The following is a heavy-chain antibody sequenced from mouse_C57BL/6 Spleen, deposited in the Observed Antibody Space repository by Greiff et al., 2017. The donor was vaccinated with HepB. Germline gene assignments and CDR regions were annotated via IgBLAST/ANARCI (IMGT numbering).Heavy chain of an antibody. D-gene: IGHD2-1*01. J-gene: IGHJ3*01. CDR2: IDPEDGET. CDR1: GFNIKDYY. Sequence: EVKLMESGAELVKPRASVKLSCTASGFNIKDYYMHWVKQRTEQGLEWIGRIDPEDGETKYAPKFQGKATITADTSSNTAYLQLSSLTSEDTAVYYCARSYGNHLFAYWGQGTLVTVSA. CDR3: ARSYGNHLFAY. V-gene: IGHV14-2*01.